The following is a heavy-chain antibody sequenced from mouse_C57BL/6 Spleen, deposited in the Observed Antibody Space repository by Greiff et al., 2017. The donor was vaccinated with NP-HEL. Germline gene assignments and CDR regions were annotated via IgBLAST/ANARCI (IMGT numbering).Heavy chain of an antibody. CDR3: ARAKFFYYYGSSYDWNYFDY. Sequence: EVKLVESGGGLVKPGGSLKLSCAASGFTFSDYGMHWVRQAPEKGLEWVAYISSGSSTIYYADTVKGRFTISRDNAKNTLFLQMTSLRSEDTAMYYCARAKFFYYYGSSYDWNYFDYWGQGTTLTVSS. J-gene: IGHJ2*01. V-gene: IGHV5-17*01. CDR2: ISSGSSTI. D-gene: IGHD1-1*01. CDR1: GFTFSDYG.